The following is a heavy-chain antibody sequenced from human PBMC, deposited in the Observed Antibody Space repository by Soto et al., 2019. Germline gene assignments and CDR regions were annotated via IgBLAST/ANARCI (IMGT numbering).Heavy chain of an antibody. D-gene: IGHD3-16*01. Sequence: QVELVQSGAQVKKPGSAVKVSCKASGGSFIMYAMNWVRQAPGHGLEWMGGIIPIFDAPRYSEQFQGRVTITVDESTTTAYMELSSLRSDDTAIYYCTRAIGSGGVMGGFDYWGQGTLVTVSS. CDR3: TRAIGSGGVMGGFDY. V-gene: IGHV1-69*01. J-gene: IGHJ4*02. CDR1: GGSFIMYA. CDR2: IIPIFDAP.